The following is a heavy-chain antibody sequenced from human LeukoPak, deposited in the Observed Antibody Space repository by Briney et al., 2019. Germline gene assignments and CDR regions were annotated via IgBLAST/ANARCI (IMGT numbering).Heavy chain of an antibody. CDR3: ARDLVGYGVGFDY. D-gene: IGHD5-12*01. CDR2: INHSGST. J-gene: IGHJ4*02. CDR1: GRSFSGYY. V-gene: IGHV4-34*01. Sequence: PSETLSLTCAVYGRSFSGYYWSWIRQPPGKGLEWVGEINHSGSTNYNPSLKSRVTISEDTSKNQFSLKLSCVTAADTALYYCARDLVGYGVGFDYWGEGTLVTVSS.